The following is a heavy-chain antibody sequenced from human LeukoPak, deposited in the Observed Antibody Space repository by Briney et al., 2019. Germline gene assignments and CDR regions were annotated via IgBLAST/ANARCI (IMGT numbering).Heavy chain of an antibody. D-gene: IGHD3-10*01. J-gene: IGHJ6*03. V-gene: IGHV4-39*01. CDR1: AGSISSSSYY. CDR3: AGGGRVRFGEFDYYRYMDV. Sequence: SETLSLTGTVAAGSISSSSYYWRWPRQPPGKGLEWIASIYYSGCTYYNPSLKSQVTISVDTSKNQFFLKLSSVTAAVTDLYYCAGGGRVRFGEFDYYRYMDVWGKGTTGTISS. CDR2: IYYSGCT.